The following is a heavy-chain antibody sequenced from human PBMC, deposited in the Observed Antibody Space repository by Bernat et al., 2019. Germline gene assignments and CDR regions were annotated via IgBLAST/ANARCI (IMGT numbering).Heavy chain of an antibody. CDR1: GFTFSSYA. V-gene: IGHV3-30*01. J-gene: IGHJ2*01. Sequence: QVQLVESGGGVVQPGRSLRLSCAASGFTFSSYAMHWVRQAPGKGLEWVAVISYDGSNKYYADSVKGRFTISRDNSKNTLYLQMNSLRAEDTAVYYCARDGGESYYDEFDPWGRGTLVTVSS. CDR2: ISYDGSNK. D-gene: IGHD1-26*01. CDR3: ARDGGESYYDEFDP.